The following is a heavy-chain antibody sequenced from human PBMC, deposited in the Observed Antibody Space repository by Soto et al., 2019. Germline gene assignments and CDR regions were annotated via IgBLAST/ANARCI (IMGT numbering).Heavy chain of an antibody. Sequence: ASVKVSCKASGGTFSSYAISWVRQAPGQGLEWMGGIIPIFGTANYAQKFQGRVTITADESTSTAYMELSSLRSEDTAVYYCARGNYYDRSGYYQTRYTWFDPWGQGTLVTVYS. CDR3: ARGNYYDRSGYYQTRYTWFDP. V-gene: IGHV1-69*13. CDR2: IIPIFGTA. J-gene: IGHJ5*02. CDR1: GGTFSSYA. D-gene: IGHD3-22*01.